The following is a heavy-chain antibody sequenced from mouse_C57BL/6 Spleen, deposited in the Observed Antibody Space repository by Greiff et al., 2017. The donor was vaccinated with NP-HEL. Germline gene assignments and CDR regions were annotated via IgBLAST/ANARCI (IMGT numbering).Heavy chain of an antibody. CDR1: GYTFTSYW. V-gene: IGHV1-64*01. CDR2: IHPNSGST. J-gene: IGHJ4*01. D-gene: IGHD4-1*02. Sequence: QVQLKQPGAELVKPGASVKLSCKASGYTFTSYWMHWVKQRPGQGLEWIGMIHPNSGSTNYNEKFKSKATLTVDKSSSTAYMQLSSLTSEDSAVYYCARSSTGTWAMDYWGQGTSVTVSS. CDR3: ARSSTGTWAMDY.